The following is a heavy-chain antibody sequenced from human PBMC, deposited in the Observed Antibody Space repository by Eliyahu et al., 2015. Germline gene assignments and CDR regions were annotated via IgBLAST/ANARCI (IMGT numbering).Heavy chain of an antibody. J-gene: IGHJ1*01. CDR3: ARDMGLPYSIGRLDV. D-gene: IGHD3-22*01. Sequence: QVQLTQPGPXVKKPGAXVRXSCTXSGYTPKRDXFSWVRQAPGQGLEYVGTFSAFTGKAKYAEDFEGRVTITTDPSTTTAYLEVRGLTSGDTAVYFCARDMGLPYSIGRLDVWGQGTLVTVSA. CDR2: FSAFTGKA. V-gene: IGHV1-18*01. CDR1: GYTPKRDX.